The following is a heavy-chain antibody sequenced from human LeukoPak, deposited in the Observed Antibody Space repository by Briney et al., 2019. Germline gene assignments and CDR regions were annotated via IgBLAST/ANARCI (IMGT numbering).Heavy chain of an antibody. V-gene: IGHV1-69*01. D-gene: IGHD6-13*01. CDR3: ALSSSWYIVWFDP. CDR1: GGTFSSYA. Sequence: SVKVSCKASGGTFSSYAISWVRQAPGQGLEWMGGIIPIFGTANYAQKFQGRVTITADESTSTAYTELSSLRSEDTAVYYCALSSSWYIVWFDPWGQGTLVTVSS. J-gene: IGHJ5*02. CDR2: IIPIFGTA.